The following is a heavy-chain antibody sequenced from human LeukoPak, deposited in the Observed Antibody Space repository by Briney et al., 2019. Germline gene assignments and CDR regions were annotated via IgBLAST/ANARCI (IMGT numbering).Heavy chain of an antibody. D-gene: IGHD6-19*01. CDR3: ARNRGQSNAWCLDY. V-gene: IGHV4-59*10. CDR2: LYASGRT. J-gene: IGHJ4*02. CDR1: GVSFSGYY. Sequence: PSETLSLTCAVYGVSFSGYYWTWIRQPAGKGLEWIGRLYASGRTHYNPSLKSRVNMSIDTSKNQFSLRLSSVTVADTAVYYCARNRGQSNAWCLDYWGQGTLVTVSS.